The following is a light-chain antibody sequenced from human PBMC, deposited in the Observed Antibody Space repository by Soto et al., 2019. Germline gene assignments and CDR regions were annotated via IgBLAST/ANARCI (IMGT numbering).Light chain of an antibody. J-gene: IGLJ1*01. CDR3: AAWDDRLNGRV. V-gene: IGLV1-44*01. CDR1: NSNIGSNT. CDR2: YDN. Sequence: QSVLTQPPSASGTPGQRVTISCSGSNSNIGSNTVNWYQQLPGTATKLLIYYDNLRPSGVPDRISGSKSGTSASLAISGLQSDDEADYYCAAWDDRLNGRVFGTGTKLTVL.